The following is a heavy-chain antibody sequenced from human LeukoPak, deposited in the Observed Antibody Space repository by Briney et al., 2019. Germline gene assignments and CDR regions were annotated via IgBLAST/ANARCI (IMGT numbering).Heavy chain of an antibody. CDR3: ARARVTTTPANYFDY. V-gene: IGHV3-64*01. Sequence: PGGSLRLSCAASGFTFSNYAMHWVRQAPGKGLEFVSAIRSNGVSTFYGNSVKGRFTISRDNSKNTVFLQMGSLRAEDMAVYYCARARVTTTPANYFDYWGQGALVTVSS. J-gene: IGHJ4*02. D-gene: IGHD5-12*01. CDR2: IRSNGVST. CDR1: GFTFSNYA.